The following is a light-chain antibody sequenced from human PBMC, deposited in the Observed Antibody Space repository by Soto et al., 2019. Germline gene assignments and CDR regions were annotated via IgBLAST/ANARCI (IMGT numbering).Light chain of an antibody. CDR1: TSDVGSYHL. CDR3: CSYAGSSTFV. CDR2: EGS. Sequence: QSALTQPAPVSGSPGQSITISCTGTTSDVGSYHLVSWYQHHPGKAPKLMIYEGSKRPSGVSNRFSGSKSGNTASLTISGLQAEDEADYYCCSYAGSSTFVFGTGTKLTVL. V-gene: IGLV2-23*01. J-gene: IGLJ1*01.